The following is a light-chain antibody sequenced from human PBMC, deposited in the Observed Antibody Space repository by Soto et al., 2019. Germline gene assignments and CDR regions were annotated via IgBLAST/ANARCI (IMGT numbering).Light chain of an antibody. CDR3: QQYGRFPLT. J-gene: IGKJ3*01. CDR2: GAS. Sequence: EIVMTQSPATLSVSPGESTTLSCRASQSISTNLAWYQQKPGQAPRLLIYGASTRATGLPARFIGSGSGTEFTLTISSLQSEDLAVYYCQQYGRFPLTFGPGTKVDIK. V-gene: IGKV3-15*01. CDR1: QSISTN.